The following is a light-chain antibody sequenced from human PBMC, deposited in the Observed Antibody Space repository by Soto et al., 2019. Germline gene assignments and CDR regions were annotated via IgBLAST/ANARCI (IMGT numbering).Light chain of an antibody. Sequence: EIVLTQSPGTLSLSPGERATLSCRASQSVSSSFLAWYQQKPGQAPRLLIYGASTRATGIPDRFSGSGSGTDFTLTIGRLEPEDFAVYHCQQYDSSPWTFGQGTKVEIK. CDR3: QQYDSSPWT. CDR2: GAS. J-gene: IGKJ1*01. CDR1: QSVSSSF. V-gene: IGKV3-20*01.